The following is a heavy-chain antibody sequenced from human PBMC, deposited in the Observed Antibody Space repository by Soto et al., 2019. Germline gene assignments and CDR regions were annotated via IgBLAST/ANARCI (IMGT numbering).Heavy chain of an antibody. J-gene: IGHJ6*02. D-gene: IGHD4-17*01. V-gene: IGHV1-69*01. Sequence: QVQLVQSGAEVKKPGSSVKVSCKASGGTFSSYAISWVRQAPGQGLEWMGGVIPIFGTANYAQKFQGRVTITADESTSTAYMEMSSLRSEDTAVYYCARRGDLDNRPMTTVTTPRYYCYYYGMDVWGQGTTVTVSS. CDR3: ARRGDLDNRPMTTVTTPRYYCYYYGMDV. CDR1: GGTFSSYA. CDR2: VIPIFGTA.